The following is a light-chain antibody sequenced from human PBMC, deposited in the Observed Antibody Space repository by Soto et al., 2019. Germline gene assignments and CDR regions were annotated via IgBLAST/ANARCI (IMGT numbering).Light chain of an antibody. Sequence: QSVLTQPPSVSGAPGQRVTISCTGTNSNIGSDYGVHWYQQFPGTAPKLLIYGNSNRPSGAPDRFSGSKSGTSASLAITGLQAEDEADYYCQSYDRSLRACVFGTGTKLTVL. CDR1: NSNIGSDYG. CDR3: QSYDRSLRACV. J-gene: IGLJ1*01. V-gene: IGLV1-40*01. CDR2: GNS.